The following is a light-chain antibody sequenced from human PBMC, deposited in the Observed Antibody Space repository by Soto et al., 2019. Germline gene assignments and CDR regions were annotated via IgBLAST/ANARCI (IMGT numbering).Light chain of an antibody. CDR3: SSYTSSSTLV. CDR1: SSDVGGHNY. J-gene: IGLJ3*02. Sequence: QSVLTQPASVSGSPGQSITISCTGTSSDVGGHNYVSWYQQYPGKAPNLIISEVTNRPSGVSNRFSGSKSGNTASLTISGLQTEDEADYYCSSYTSSSTLVFGGGTKVTVL. CDR2: EVT. V-gene: IGLV2-14*01.